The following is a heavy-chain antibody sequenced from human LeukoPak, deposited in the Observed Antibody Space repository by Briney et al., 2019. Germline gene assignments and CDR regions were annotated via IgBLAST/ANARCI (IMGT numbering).Heavy chain of an antibody. CDR1: GFTFSSYS. CDR2: ISSSSSYI. V-gene: IGHV3-21*01. Sequence: TGGSLRLYCAASGFTFSSYSMNWVRQAPGKGLEWVSSISSSSSYIYYADSVKGRFTISRDNAKNSLYLQMNRLRAEDTAVYYCARQGGDSGYDHYFDYWGQGTLVTVSS. J-gene: IGHJ4*02. D-gene: IGHD5-12*01. CDR3: ARQGGDSGYDHYFDY.